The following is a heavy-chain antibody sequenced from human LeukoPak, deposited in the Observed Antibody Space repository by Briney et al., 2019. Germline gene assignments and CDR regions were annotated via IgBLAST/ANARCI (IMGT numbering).Heavy chain of an antibody. CDR3: ARDNWGF. CDR2: IKQDGREE. V-gene: IGHV3-7*01. J-gene: IGHJ6*04. Sequence: GGSLRLSCAASGFTFSNYWMSWVRQAPGKGLEWVANIKQDGREEYYVDSVKGRFTISRDNAKNSVYLQMNSLRAEDTAVYYCARDNWGFWGKGTTVTVSS. D-gene: IGHD7-27*01. CDR1: GFTFSNYW.